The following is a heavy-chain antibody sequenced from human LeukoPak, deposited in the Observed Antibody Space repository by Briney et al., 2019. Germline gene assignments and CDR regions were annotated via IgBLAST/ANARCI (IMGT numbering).Heavy chain of an antibody. CDR1: GFTFSSYA. J-gene: IGHJ6*03. V-gene: IGHV3-23*01. D-gene: IGHD6-13*01. Sequence: GGSLRLSCAASGFTFSSYAMSWVRQAPGKGLEWVSAISGSGGSTYYADSVKGRFTIPRDNSKNTLYLQMNSLRAEDTAVYYCAKDRGSSWYGYMDVWGKGTTVTVSS. CDR3: AKDRGSSWYGYMDV. CDR2: ISGSGGST.